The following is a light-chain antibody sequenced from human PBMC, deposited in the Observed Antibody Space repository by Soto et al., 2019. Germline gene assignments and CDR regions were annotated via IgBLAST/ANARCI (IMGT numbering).Light chain of an antibody. V-gene: IGKV2-28*01. Sequence: DIVMTQSPLSLPVTPGEPASISCRSSQSLLYSNRYNYLDWYLQKPGQSPQLLIYLGSNRASGVTDRFSGSGSGTDFTLKISRVEAEDVGVYYCMQALQSPLTFGGGTKVEIK. J-gene: IGKJ4*01. CDR3: MQALQSPLT. CDR2: LGS. CDR1: QSLLYSNRYNY.